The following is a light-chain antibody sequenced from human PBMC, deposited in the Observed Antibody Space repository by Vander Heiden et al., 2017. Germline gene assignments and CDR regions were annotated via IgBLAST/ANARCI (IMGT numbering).Light chain of an antibody. Sequence: DVQMTPSPSSLSASVGDRVTITCQASHDILNYVNWYQQRPGEATKLLDDDASYLESGVPSRFSGSRSGKHFSFTVTSLQPEDVGTYYCQQYHTLITFGGGTKVEI. CDR1: HDILNY. J-gene: IGKJ4*01. CDR3: QQYHTLIT. V-gene: IGKV1-33*01. CDR2: DAS.